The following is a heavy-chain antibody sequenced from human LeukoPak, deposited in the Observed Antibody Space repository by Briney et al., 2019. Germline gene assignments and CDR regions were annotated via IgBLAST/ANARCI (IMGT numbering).Heavy chain of an antibody. D-gene: IGHD2-15*01. V-gene: IGHV3-7*01. CDR1: GFTFSTSW. CDR3: ARDGYLGYCRGGSCPDFDY. Sequence: TGGSLRLSFAASGFTFSTSWMSWVRPAPGKGLEWVASIKQNGSEKYYVDSVKGRFTISRDNAKNSLYLQMNSLRAEDTAVYYCARDGYLGYCRGGSCPDFDYWGQGILVTV. J-gene: IGHJ4*02. CDR2: IKQNGSEK.